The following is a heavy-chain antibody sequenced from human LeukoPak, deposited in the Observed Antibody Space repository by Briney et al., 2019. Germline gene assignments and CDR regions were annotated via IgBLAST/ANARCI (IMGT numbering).Heavy chain of an antibody. Sequence: GGSLRLSCAASGFAFSNYWMHWVRQAPGKGLMWLSRINSDGSITSYADSVKGRFTISRDNAKNTLYLQMNSLRAEDTGVYYCARAAAVSAIPSDWGQGTLVIISS. D-gene: IGHD2-15*01. CDR2: INSDGSIT. CDR3: ARAAAVSAIPSD. CDR1: GFAFSNYW. J-gene: IGHJ4*02. V-gene: IGHV3-74*01.